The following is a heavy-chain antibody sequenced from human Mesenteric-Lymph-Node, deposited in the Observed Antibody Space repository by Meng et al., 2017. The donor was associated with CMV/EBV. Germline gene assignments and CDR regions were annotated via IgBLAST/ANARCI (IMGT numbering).Heavy chain of an antibody. V-gene: IGHV3-48*04. CDR3: ARDPSGSTWYYFDY. D-gene: IGHD6-13*01. CDR2: ISSSSSI. Sequence: GESLKISCAASGFTFSSYSINWVRQAPGKGLEWVSYISSSSSIYYADSVKGRFTISRDNAKNSLYLQMNSLRAEDTAVYYCARDPSGSTWYYFDYWGQGTLVTVSS. J-gene: IGHJ4*02. CDR1: GFTFSSYS.